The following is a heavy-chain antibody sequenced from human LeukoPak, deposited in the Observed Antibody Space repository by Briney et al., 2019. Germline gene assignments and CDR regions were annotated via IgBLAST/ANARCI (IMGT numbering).Heavy chain of an antibody. D-gene: IGHD6-19*01. Sequence: GGSLTLSCVASGFNFNNYDLHWVRQAPGKGLEWVSYISSSSSTIYYADSVKGRFTISRDNAKNSLYLQMNSLRAEDTAVYYCAREFAGIAVAGSPGYWGQGTLVTVSS. CDR3: AREFAGIAVAGSPGY. J-gene: IGHJ4*02. V-gene: IGHV3-48*04. CDR1: GFNFNNYD. CDR2: ISSSSSTI.